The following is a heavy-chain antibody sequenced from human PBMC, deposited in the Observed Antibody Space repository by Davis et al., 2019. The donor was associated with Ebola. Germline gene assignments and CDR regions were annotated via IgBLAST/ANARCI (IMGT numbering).Heavy chain of an antibody. V-gene: IGHV3-23*01. CDR2: ISGSGAST. J-gene: IGHJ4*02. D-gene: IGHD6-19*01. CDR1: GFTFSSYA. Sequence: GESLKISCAASGFTFSSYAMSWVRQAPGKGLEWVSGISGSGASTYFADSVKGRCTISRDNSKNTLYLQMRSLRAEDMAVYYCARGVGSGWGFYFEFWGQGTLVTVSS. CDR3: ARGVGSGWGFYFEF.